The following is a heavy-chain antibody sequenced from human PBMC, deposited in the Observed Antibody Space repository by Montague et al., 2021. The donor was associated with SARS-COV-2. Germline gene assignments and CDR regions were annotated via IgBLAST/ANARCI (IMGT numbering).Heavy chain of an antibody. Sequence: SETLSLTCAVYGGSFHILSWGWIRQSPGKGLEWIGEVDQGGKTNYNPSRKSRVRMSVDTSKNQFSLRLSSATAADTAVYYCGRGISSWWAVGYWGQGILVTVSS. V-gene: IGHV4-34*01. CDR1: GGSFHILS. J-gene: IGHJ4*02. D-gene: IGHD6-13*01. CDR2: VDQGGKT. CDR3: GRGISSWWAVGY.